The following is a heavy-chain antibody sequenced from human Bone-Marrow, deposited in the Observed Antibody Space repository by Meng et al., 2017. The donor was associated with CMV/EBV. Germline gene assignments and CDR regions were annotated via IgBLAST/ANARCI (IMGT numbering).Heavy chain of an antibody. CDR1: GGSFSGYY. J-gene: IGHJ4*02. D-gene: IGHD2-2*01. V-gene: IGHV4-34*01. CDR3: ASHIVLVPAAMEGDDYFDY. CDR2: IYYSGST. Sequence: SETLSLTCAVYGGSFSGYYWSWIRQPPGKGLEWIGSIYYSGSTYYNPSLKSRVTISVDTSKNQFSLKLSSVTAADTAVYYCASHIVLVPAAMEGDDYFDYWGQGTLVTVSS.